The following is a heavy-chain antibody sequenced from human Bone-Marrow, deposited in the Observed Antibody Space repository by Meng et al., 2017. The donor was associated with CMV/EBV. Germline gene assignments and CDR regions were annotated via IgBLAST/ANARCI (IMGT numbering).Heavy chain of an antibody. CDR3: ARDRLVGATSWWYFDY. CDR1: GFTFSSYS. V-gene: IGHV3-48*04. Sequence: GESLKISCAASGFTFSSYSMNWVRQAPGKGLEWVSYISSSSTIYYADSVKGRFTISRDNAKKSLYLQMNSLRAEDTAAYYCARDRLVGATSWWYFDYWGQGTLVTVSS. J-gene: IGHJ4*02. CDR2: ISSSSTI. D-gene: IGHD1-26*01.